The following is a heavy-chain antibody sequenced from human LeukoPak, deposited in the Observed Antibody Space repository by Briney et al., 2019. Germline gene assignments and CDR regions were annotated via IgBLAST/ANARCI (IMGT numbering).Heavy chain of an antibody. Sequence: GGSLRLSCAASGFTFSTYAMHWVRQAPGKGLEWVAVISYDGSNKYYADSVKGRFTISRDNSKNTLYLQMNSLRAEDTAVYYRARTYGSGSHPIDYWGQGTLVTVSS. CDR2: ISYDGSNK. V-gene: IGHV3-30-3*01. CDR1: GFTFSTYA. J-gene: IGHJ4*02. CDR3: ARTYGSGSHPIDY. D-gene: IGHD3-10*01.